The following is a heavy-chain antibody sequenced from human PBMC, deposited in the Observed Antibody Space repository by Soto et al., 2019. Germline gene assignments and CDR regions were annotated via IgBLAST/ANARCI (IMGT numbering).Heavy chain of an antibody. CDR3: ARVPCGGDCSTAP. D-gene: IGHD2-21*02. CDR2: IYYSGST. J-gene: IGHJ5*02. Sequence: SETLSLTCTVSGGSISSYYGSWIRQPPGKGLEWIGYIYYSGSTNYNPSLKSRVTISVDTSKNQFSLKLSSVTAADTAVYYCARVPCGGDCSTAPWGQGTLVTVSS. CDR1: GGSISSYY. V-gene: IGHV4-59*01.